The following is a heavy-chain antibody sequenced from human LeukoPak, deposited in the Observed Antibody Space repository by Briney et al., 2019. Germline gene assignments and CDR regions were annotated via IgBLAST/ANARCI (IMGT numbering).Heavy chain of an antibody. D-gene: IGHD3-10*01. V-gene: IGHV3-21*01. CDR3: ARGGDGNNWFDP. J-gene: IGHJ5*02. Sequence: GGSLRLSCAASGFTFSSYAMSWVRQAPGKGLEWVSSISSSSSYIYYADSVKGRFTISRDNAKNSLYLQMNSLRAEDTAVYYCARGGDGNNWFDPWGQGTLVTVSS. CDR2: ISSSSSYI. CDR1: GFTFSSYA.